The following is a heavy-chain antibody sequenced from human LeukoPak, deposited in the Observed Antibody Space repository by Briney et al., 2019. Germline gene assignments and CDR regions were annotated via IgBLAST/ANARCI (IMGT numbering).Heavy chain of an antibody. CDR3: ARGFYGGNSPPYFDY. Sequence: SETLSLTCTVSGGSISSSSYYWGWIRQPPGKGLEWIGSIYYSGSTNYNPSLKSRVPISVDTSKNQFSLKLSSVTAADTAVYYCARGFYGGNSPPYFDYWGQGTLVTVSS. J-gene: IGHJ4*02. CDR2: IYYSGST. V-gene: IGHV4-39*07. CDR1: GGSISSSSYY. D-gene: IGHD4-23*01.